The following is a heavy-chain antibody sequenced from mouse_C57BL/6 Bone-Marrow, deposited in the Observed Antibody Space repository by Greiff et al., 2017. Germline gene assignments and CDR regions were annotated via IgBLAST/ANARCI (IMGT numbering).Heavy chain of an antibody. Sequence: DVQLQESGAELVRPGASVKLSCTASGFNIKDDYMHWVKQRPEQGLEWIGWIDPENGDTEYASKFQGKATITADTSSNTAYLQLSSLTSEDTAVYYCTRNWVYWYFDVWGTGTTVTVSS. D-gene: IGHD4-1*01. CDR3: TRNWVYWYFDV. CDR2: IDPENGDT. V-gene: IGHV14-4*01. CDR1: GFNIKDDY. J-gene: IGHJ1*03.